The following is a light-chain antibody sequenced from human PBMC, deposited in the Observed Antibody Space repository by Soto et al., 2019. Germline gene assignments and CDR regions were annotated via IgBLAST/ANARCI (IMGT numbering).Light chain of an antibody. J-gene: IGKJ4*01. Sequence: DIQLTQSPSFLSASVGDRVTITCRASQGISSYLAWYQQKPGKAPKLLIYAASTLQSGVPSRFSSSGSGTEFTLTISSLQPEDFATYYCQQLNSYPFTFGGGTKV. V-gene: IGKV1-9*01. CDR3: QQLNSYPFT. CDR1: QGISSY. CDR2: AAS.